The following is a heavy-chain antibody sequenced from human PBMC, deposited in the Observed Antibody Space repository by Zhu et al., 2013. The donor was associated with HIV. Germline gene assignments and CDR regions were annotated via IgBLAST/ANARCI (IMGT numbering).Heavy chain of an antibody. CDR2: IIPIFGTA. V-gene: IGHV1-69*01. J-gene: IGHJ6*01. Sequence: QVQLVQSGAEVKKPGSSVKVSCKASGGTFSSYAISWVRQAPGQGLEWMGGIIPIFGTANYAQKFQGRVTITADESTSTAYMELSSLRSEDTAVYYCARDGPEYSSSRGFLQSDGYYYYGMDVWGPRGPRSPSPQ. D-gene: IGHD6-6*01. CDR1: GGTFSSYA. CDR3: ARDGPEYSSSRGFLQSDGYYYYGMDV.